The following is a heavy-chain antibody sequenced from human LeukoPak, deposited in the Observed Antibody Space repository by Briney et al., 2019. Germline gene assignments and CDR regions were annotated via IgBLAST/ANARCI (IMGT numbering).Heavy chain of an antibody. CDR3: AKDGLYLAAELNWFDP. CDR2: ISGSGGST. J-gene: IGHJ5*02. D-gene: IGHD6-13*01. Sequence: GGSLRLPCAASGFTFSSYAMSWVRQAPGKGLEWVSAISGSGGSTYYADSVKGRFTISRDNSKNTLYLQMNSLRAEDTAVYYCAKDGLYLAAELNWFDPWGQGTLVTVSS. V-gene: IGHV3-23*01. CDR1: GFTFSSYA.